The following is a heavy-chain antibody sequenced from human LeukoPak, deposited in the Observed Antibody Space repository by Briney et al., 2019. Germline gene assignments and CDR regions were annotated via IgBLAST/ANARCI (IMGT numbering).Heavy chain of an antibody. Sequence: GGSLRLSCAASGFTFTTYAMSWVRQAPGKGLEWVSTISGSGGSTYYADSVKGRFTISRDNSKNTLYLQMNSLRAEDTAVYYRAKGDGTFDYWGQGTLVTVSS. D-gene: IGHD1-1*01. V-gene: IGHV3-23*01. CDR3: AKGDGTFDY. J-gene: IGHJ4*02. CDR2: ISGSGGST. CDR1: GFTFTTYA.